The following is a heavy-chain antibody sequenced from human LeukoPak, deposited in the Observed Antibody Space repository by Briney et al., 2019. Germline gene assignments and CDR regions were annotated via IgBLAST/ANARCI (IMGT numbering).Heavy chain of an antibody. CDR2: IYYSGST. J-gene: IGHJ3*02. D-gene: IGHD2-21*02. CDR3: ARDRLIDAFDI. Sequence: KASETLSLTCTVSGGSISSYYWSWIRQPPGKGLEWIGYIYYSGSTNYNPSLKSRVTISVDTSKNQFSLKLSSVTAADTAVYYCARDRLIDAFDIWGQGTMVTVSS. V-gene: IGHV4-59*12. CDR1: GGSISSYY.